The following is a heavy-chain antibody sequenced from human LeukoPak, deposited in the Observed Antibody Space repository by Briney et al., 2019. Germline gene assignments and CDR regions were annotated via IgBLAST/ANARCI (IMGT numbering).Heavy chain of an antibody. CDR2: IKGDGSVK. CDR1: GFTYSDYW. J-gene: IGHJ4*02. D-gene: IGHD5/OR15-5a*01. Sequence: GGSLRLSCVASGFTYSDYWMSWVRQGPGKGLEWVATIKGDGSVKNYVDSVKGGFTISRDNAKKSVFLQMDSLRVEDTALYYCARRGLHDYWGQGTLVTVSS. V-gene: IGHV3-7*03. CDR3: ARRGLHDY.